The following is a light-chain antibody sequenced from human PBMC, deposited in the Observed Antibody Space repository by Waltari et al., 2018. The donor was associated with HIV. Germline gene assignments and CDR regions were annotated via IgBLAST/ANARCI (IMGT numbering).Light chain of an antibody. CDR3: QKYNSAPWT. Sequence: DIQMTQSPSSLSASVGDRVTITCRASQGISNYLAWYQQKPGKVPKLLIYAASTLQSGVPSRFSGSGAGTDFTLTISSLQPEDVAAYFCQKYNSAPWTFGQGTKVEIK. J-gene: IGKJ1*01. CDR1: QGISNY. CDR2: AAS. V-gene: IGKV1-27*01.